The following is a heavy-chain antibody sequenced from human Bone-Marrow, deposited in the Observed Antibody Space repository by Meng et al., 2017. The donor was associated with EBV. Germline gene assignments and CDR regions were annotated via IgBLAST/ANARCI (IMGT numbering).Heavy chain of an antibody. CDR3: ARGVWDH. Sequence: QSQLQLWGAGLLQPCDSLSLNCAVYGGSLSDSYWNWIRQSPGKGLEWIGEINHSGNADYNPSLKSRVTISVDTSKNHFSLKLSSVTAADTAVYYCARGVWDHWGQGILVTVSS. CDR2: INHSGNA. CDR1: GGSLSDSY. D-gene: IGHD1-26*01. J-gene: IGHJ4*02. V-gene: IGHV4-34*01.